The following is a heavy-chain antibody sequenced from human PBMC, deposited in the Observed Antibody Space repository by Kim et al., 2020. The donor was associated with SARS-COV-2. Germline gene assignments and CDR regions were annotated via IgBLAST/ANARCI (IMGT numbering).Heavy chain of an antibody. J-gene: IGHJ3*01. Sequence: ASVKVSCKASGYSFNTYFLHWVRQAPGQGLEWMGMINLSDFHGRYARKFQGRVIMTRDLSTRTVYMEMTSLTLEDTENYFCARDRSGTPIISAYDVWGEGTMVNV. V-gene: IGHV1-46*02. D-gene: IGHD1-7*01. CDR2: INLSDFHG. CDR1: GYSFNTYF. CDR3: ARDRSGTPIISAYDV.